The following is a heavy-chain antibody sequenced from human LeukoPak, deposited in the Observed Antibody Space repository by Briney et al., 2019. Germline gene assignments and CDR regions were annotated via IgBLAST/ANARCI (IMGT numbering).Heavy chain of an antibody. Sequence: ASVRLSRESSVYTFTGYYMHWVRDAPGQGLEWVGELHPNSGGTDNTQSLQGRVTMTRDTSNSTAYMELSRPRSDDTAVYYCARTKVRFGDCRGLFDPWGQGTLVTVSS. D-gene: IGHD3-10*01. CDR2: LHPNSGGT. CDR1: VYTFTGYY. V-gene: IGHV1-2*02. J-gene: IGHJ5*02. CDR3: ARTKVRFGDCRGLFDP.